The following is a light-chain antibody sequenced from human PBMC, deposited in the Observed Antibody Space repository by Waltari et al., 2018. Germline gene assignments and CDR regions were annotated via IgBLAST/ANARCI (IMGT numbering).Light chain of an antibody. V-gene: IGLV8-61*01. Sequence: QTVVTQEPSLSVSPGGTVTLTCALSSGPVSSTSYPTWYHQTPGQPPRSLVCSGIGRSSGVPDRFPGAILGNSAALTVTGAHADDELAYYLSRYVGSGGWVFGGGTKLTVL. CDR3: SRYVGSGGWV. CDR1: SGPVSSTSY. J-gene: IGLJ3*02. CDR2: SGI.